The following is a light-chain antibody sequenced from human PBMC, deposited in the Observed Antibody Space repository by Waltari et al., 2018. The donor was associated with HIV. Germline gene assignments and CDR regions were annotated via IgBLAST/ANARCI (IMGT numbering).Light chain of an antibody. CDR3: QQSFSGFT. V-gene: IGKV1-39*01. Sequence: PPSISVSPGQTARITCSGESLADQYVYWYQPKPGKAPKLLVFATSSLQSGVPSRFKGSASGMDFSLTINVVHPEDFATYYCQQSFSGFTFGPGTNVD. CDR1: LADQY. CDR2: ATS. J-gene: IGKJ3*01.